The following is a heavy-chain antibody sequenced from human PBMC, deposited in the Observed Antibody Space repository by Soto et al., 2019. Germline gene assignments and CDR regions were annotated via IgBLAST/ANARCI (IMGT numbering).Heavy chain of an antibody. CDR1: GGSISSNSDYY. D-gene: IGHD3-22*01. J-gene: IGHJ4*02. CDR2: IYYSEST. V-gene: IGHV4-39*01. CDR3: ARHYHNYYDCNAYSYFNY. Sequence: SETLSLTCIVFGGSISSNSDYYWGWIRQPPGKGLEWIGSIYYSESTYYNPSLKSRVTISVDTSKNQFSLKLSSVTAADTAVYYCARHYHNYYDCNAYSYFNYWGQGTLVTVSS.